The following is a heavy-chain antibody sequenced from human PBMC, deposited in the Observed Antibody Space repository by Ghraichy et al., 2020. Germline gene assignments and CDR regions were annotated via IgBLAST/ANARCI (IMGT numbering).Heavy chain of an antibody. CDR2: INHRGST. CDR1: GGSFSGDC. D-gene: IGHD3-16*01. V-gene: IGHV4-34*01. CDR3: TRGMSQDYTYAMDV. J-gene: IGHJ6*02. Sequence: SETLSLTCAVYGGSFSGDCWTWIRQPPGRGLEWIGEINHRGSTNYNSSLKSRVTILVDTSKNQFSLKLSSVTAADTAVYYCTRGMSQDYTYAMDVWGQGTTVTVSS.